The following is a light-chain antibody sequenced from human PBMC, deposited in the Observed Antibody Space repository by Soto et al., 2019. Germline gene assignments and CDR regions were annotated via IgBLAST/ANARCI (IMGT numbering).Light chain of an antibody. J-gene: IGLJ3*02. V-gene: IGLV1-40*01. Sequence: QSVLTQPPSVSGAPGQRVTISCTGRSSNIGAGYDVHWYQQLPGTAPKLLIYGNSNRPSGVPDRFSGSKSGTSASLAITGLQAENEADYYCQSYYSSLSGSGVFGGGTKVTVL. CDR2: GNS. CDR3: QSYYSSLSGSGV. CDR1: SSNIGAGYD.